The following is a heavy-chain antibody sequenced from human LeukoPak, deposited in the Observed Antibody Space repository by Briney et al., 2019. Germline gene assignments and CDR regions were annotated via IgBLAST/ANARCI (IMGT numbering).Heavy chain of an antibody. J-gene: IGHJ4*02. V-gene: IGHV3-48*01. CDR2: ISSSSSTI. CDR3: ARGIAAAAPTEGY. Sequence: PGGSLRLSCAASGFTFSSYSMNWVRQAPGKGLEWVSYISSSSSTIYYADSVKGRFTISRDNAKNSLYLQMNSLRAEDTAVYYCARGIAAAAPTEGYWGQGTLVTVST. D-gene: IGHD6-13*01. CDR1: GFTFSSYS.